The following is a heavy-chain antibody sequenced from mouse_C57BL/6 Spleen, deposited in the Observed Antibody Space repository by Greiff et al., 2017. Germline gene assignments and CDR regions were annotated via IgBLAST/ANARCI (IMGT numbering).Heavy chain of an antibody. J-gene: IGHJ1*03. CDR1: GFSLTSYG. D-gene: IGHD2-4*01. Sequence: VKLMQSGPGLVQPSQSLSITCTVSGFSLTSYGVHWVRQSPGKGLEWLGVIWSGGSTDYNAAFISRLSISKDNSKSQVFFKMNSLQADDTAIYYCARKYDYGNWYFDVWGTGTTVTVSS. V-gene: IGHV2-2*01. CDR3: ARKYDYGNWYFDV. CDR2: IWSGGST.